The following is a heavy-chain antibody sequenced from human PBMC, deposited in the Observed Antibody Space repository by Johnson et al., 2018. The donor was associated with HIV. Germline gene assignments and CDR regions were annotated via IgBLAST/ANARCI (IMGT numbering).Heavy chain of an antibody. D-gene: IGHD6-19*01. CDR1: GFTFSSYA. CDR2: IWYDGSNE. CDR3: ATTRLSTGWYAFDS. J-gene: IGHJ3*02. Sequence: QVQLVESGGGVVQPGRSLRLSCAASGFTFSSYAMHWVRQAPGKGLEWVAVIWYDGSNEHYVDSVKGRFSISRDNSKNTLYLQMNSLRVEDTALYYCATTRLSTGWYAFDSWGQGTMVTVSS. V-gene: IGHV3-33*08.